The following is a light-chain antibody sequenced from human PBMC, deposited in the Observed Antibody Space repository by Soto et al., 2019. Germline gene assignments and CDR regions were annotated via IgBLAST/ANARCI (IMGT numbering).Light chain of an antibody. Sequence: DIQMTQSPSSLSASVGDRVTIACRASQNIFTYLSWYQQKQGKTPKLLIYAASSLQSGVPSRFSGTGSGTNFTHIISSLQPEDFATYSCQQTLSIPWTFGQGTKVGVK. CDR1: QNIFTY. CDR3: QQTLSIPWT. CDR2: AAS. V-gene: IGKV1-39*01. J-gene: IGKJ1*01.